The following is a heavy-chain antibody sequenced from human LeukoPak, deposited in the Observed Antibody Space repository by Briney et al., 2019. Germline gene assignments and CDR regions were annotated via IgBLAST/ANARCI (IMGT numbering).Heavy chain of an antibody. J-gene: IGHJ4*02. CDR2: ISGSGGST. CDR3: AKDIVVVPADLVFDY. V-gene: IGHV3-23*01. CDR1: GFTFSSYA. D-gene: IGHD2-2*01. Sequence: GGSLRLSCAASGFTFSSYAMSWVRQAPGKGLERVSAISGSGGSTYYADSVKGRFTISRDNSKNTLYLQMNSLRAEDTAVYYCAKDIVVVPADLVFDYWGQGALVTVSS.